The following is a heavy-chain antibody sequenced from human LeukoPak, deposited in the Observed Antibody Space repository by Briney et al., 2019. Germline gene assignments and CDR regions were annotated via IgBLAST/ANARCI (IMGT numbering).Heavy chain of an antibody. V-gene: IGHV1-46*01. Sequence: ASVKVSCKASGYAFTSYYIHWVRQAPGQGLEWMGIINPSGDITTYAQKFQGRVTMTSDTSTSTAYMELSSLRSEDTAVYYCARGMDDYIVATTSFEYWGQGTLVTVSS. CDR2: INPSGDIT. CDR3: ARGMDDYIVATTSFEY. D-gene: IGHD5-12*01. J-gene: IGHJ4*02. CDR1: GYAFTSYY.